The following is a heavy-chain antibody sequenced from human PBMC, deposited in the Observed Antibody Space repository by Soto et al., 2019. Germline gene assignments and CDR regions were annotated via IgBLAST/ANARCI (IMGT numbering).Heavy chain of an antibody. CDR3: ARDRLTYATGNYYGMDV. CDR1: GGSISSGGYY. J-gene: IGHJ6*02. CDR2: IYYSGST. V-gene: IGHV4-31*03. D-gene: IGHD3-10*01. Sequence: QVQLQESGPGLVKPSQTLSLTCTVSGGSISSGGYYWSWIRQHPGKGLEWIGYIYYSGSTYYNPSLKSRVTISVDTSKNQFSLKLSSVTAADTAVYYCARDRLTYATGNYYGMDVWDQGTTVTVSS.